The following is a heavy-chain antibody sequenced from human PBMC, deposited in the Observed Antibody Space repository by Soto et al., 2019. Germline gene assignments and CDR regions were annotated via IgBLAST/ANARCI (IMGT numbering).Heavy chain of an antibody. V-gene: IGHV1-2*02. CDR1: GYTFTGYY. CDR2: INPNSGGT. D-gene: IGHD5-12*01. J-gene: IGHJ4*02. Sequence: ASVKLSCKASGYTFTGYYMHWVRQAPGQGLEWMGWINPNSGGTNYAQRFQGRITITGDESTGTAYMELSSLKSEDTAVYYCARHLGSGYDPRDYWGQGTLVTVSS. CDR3: ARHLGSGYDPRDY.